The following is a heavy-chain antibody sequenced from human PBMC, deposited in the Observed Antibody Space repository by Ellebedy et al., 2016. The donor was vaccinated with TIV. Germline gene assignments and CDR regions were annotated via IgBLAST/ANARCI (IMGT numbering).Heavy chain of an antibody. Sequence: GESLKISCNGSGYSFTSYWIGWVRQMPGKGLEWMGIIYPGDSNTRYSPSFQGQVTISADKSISTAYLQWSSLKASDTAMYYCARHRYYYDSSGYSHWYFDLWGRGTLVTVSS. CDR2: IYPGDSNT. V-gene: IGHV5-51*01. CDR3: ARHRYYYDSSGYSHWYFDL. J-gene: IGHJ2*01. CDR1: GYSFTSYW. D-gene: IGHD3-22*01.